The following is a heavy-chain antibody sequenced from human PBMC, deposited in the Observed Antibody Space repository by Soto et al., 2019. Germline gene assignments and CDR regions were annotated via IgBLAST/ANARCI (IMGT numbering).Heavy chain of an antibody. J-gene: IGHJ4*02. CDR2: ITPIFGTA. CDR3: ASSSGNNYGVGTNYYFDY. D-gene: IGHD1-26*01. V-gene: IGHV1-69*06. CDR1: GGTFSTYS. Sequence: GASVKVSCKTSGGTFSTYSIVWVRQAPGEGLEWMGGITPIFGTANYAQKFQDRVTITADKSTNTAFMELSSLKSEDTAMYYCASSSGNNYGVGTNYYFDYWGQGTLVTVSS.